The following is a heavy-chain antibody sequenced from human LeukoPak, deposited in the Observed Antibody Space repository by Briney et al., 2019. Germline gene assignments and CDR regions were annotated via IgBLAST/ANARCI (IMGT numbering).Heavy chain of an antibody. CDR2: ISSSSSTI. V-gene: IGHV3-48*04. CDR3: ARDRLVKLYYMDV. D-gene: IGHD3-16*01. Sequence: GGSLRLSCAASGFTFSSYSMNWVRQAPGKGLEWVSYISSSSSTIYYADSVKGRFTISRDNAKNSLYLQMNSLRAEDTAVYYCARDRLVKLYYMDVWGKGTTVTVSS. J-gene: IGHJ6*03. CDR1: GFTFSSYS.